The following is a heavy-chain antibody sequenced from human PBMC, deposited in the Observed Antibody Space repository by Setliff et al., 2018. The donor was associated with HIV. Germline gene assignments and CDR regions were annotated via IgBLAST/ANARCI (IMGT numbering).Heavy chain of an antibody. CDR1: GASISGSNHY. CDR3: AIRGSSGWYVGGYFDY. D-gene: IGHD6-19*01. J-gene: IGHJ4*02. Sequence: SETLSLTCRVFGASISGSNHYWGWIRQPPGKGLEWIGEINHSGSTNYNPSLKSRVTISVDTSKNQFSLKLSSVTAADTAVYYCAIRGSSGWYVGGYFDYWGQGTLVTVSS. V-gene: IGHV4-39*07. CDR2: INHSGST.